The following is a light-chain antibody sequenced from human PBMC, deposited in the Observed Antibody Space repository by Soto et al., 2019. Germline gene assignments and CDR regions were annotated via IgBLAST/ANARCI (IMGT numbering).Light chain of an antibody. CDR2: DPS. Sequence: DIQMTQSPSSLSASVGDRVTITCQASQNIGDYLNWYQQKPGEAPKLLIHDPSILKIGVSSRFSGSRSGTEFTFSINSLQPQDTGTFYCQQYGDLPRTFGRGTKLEI. CDR1: QNIGDY. CDR3: QQYGDLPRT. V-gene: IGKV1-33*01. J-gene: IGKJ2*01.